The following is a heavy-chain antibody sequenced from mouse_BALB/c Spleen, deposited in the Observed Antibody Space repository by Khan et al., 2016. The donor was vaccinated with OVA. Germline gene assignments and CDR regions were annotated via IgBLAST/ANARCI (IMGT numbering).Heavy chain of an antibody. CDR2: IWSGGST. CDR1: GFSLTTYG. V-gene: IGHV2-2*02. CDR3: ASNYDYGEGVAY. D-gene: IGHD2-4*01. Sequence: QIQLVQSGPGLVQPSQSLSITCTVSGFSLTTYGVHWVRQSPGKGLEWLGVIWSGGSTDYNAAFISRLSISKDNSKSQVFFKMNSLQANDTAIYYCASNYDYGEGVAYWGQGTLVTVSA. J-gene: IGHJ3*01.